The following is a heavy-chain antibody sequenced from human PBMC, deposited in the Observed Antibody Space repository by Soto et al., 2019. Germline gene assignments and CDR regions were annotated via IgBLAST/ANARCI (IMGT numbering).Heavy chain of an antibody. CDR3: ARAFRAGASYFDY. V-gene: IGHV3-23*01. Sequence: EVQLLESGGGLVQPGGSLRLSCAASGFTFSSYAMNWVRQAPGKGLEWVSDISGRGGSTEYADSVKGRFTISRDNSKNSLYLQMHSLRADDTAVYYCARAFRAGASYFDYWGQGTLVTVSS. J-gene: IGHJ4*02. D-gene: IGHD1-26*01. CDR2: ISGRGGST. CDR1: GFTFSSYA.